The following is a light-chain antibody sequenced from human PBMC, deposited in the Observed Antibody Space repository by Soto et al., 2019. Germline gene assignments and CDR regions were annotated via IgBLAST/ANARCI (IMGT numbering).Light chain of an antibody. V-gene: IGKV3-20*01. CDR1: QTFSNSF. CDR2: GAS. CDR3: QQYGSSPPIT. Sequence: EIVLTQSACTLSWSPGERATLSCRASQTFSNSFLSWFQQIPGQAPRLVIYGASMRATGIPDRFSGSGSATDFTPTISRLEPEDLAVYYCQQYGSSPPITFGQGTRLEIK. J-gene: IGKJ5*01.